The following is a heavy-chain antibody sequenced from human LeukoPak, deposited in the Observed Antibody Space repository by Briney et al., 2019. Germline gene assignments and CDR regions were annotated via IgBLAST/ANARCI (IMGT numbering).Heavy chain of an antibody. CDR3: ARDARRSPPLPRIFDY. Sequence: ASVKVSCKASGYTFTSYYMHWVRQAPGQGLEWMGILNPSGGSTSYAQKFQGRVTMTRDTSTSTVYMELSSLRSEDTAVYYCARDARRSPPLPRIFDYWGQGTLVTVSS. CDR2: LNPSGGST. CDR1: GYTFTSYY. J-gene: IGHJ4*02. V-gene: IGHV1-46*01.